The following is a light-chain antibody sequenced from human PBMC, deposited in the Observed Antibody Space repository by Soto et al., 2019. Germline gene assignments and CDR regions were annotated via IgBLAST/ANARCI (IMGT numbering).Light chain of an antibody. CDR1: SSDVGGYNY. J-gene: IGLJ2*01. CDR3: SSYTSSTTLKV. V-gene: IGLV2-14*01. CDR2: DVS. Sequence: QSALTQPASVSGSPGQSITISCTGTSSDVGGYNYVSWYQQHPGKAPKLIIYDVSNRPSGVSNRFSGSKSGNTASLIISGLQAEDEADYYCSSYTSSTTLKVFGGGTKLTVL.